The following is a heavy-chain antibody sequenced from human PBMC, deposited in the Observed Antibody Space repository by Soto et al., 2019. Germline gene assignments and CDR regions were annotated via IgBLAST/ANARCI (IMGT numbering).Heavy chain of an antibody. J-gene: IGHJ5*02. CDR1: GGSISSGGYY. CDR3: ARAPGGYCSGGSCRNNWFDP. V-gene: IGHV4-31*03. Sequence: QVQLQESGPGLVKPSQTLSLTCTVSGGSISSGGYYWSWIRQHPGKGLEWIGYIYYSGSTYYNPSLKGRGTISVDTSKNQFSLKLSSVTAADTAVYYCARAPGGYCSGGSCRNNWFDPWGQGTLVTVSS. D-gene: IGHD2-15*01. CDR2: IYYSGST.